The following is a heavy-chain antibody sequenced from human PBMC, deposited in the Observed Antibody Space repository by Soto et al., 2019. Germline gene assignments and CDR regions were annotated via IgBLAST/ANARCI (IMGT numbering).Heavy chain of an antibody. Sequence: SETLSLTCTVSGDSMSISSWWNWVRQPPGKGLEWIGEAHHSGRTNYNPSLKSRVTISVDRSQNIFSLQLTSVTAADTAVYFCARSEATALDFWGQGILVTVSS. V-gene: IGHV4-4*02. CDR1: GDSMSISSW. J-gene: IGHJ4*02. CDR2: AHHSGRT. CDR3: ARSEATALDF.